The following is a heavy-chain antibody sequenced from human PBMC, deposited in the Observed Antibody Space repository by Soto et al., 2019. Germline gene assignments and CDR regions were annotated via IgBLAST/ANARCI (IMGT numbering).Heavy chain of an antibody. Sequence: GGSLRLSCTASGFTLGDYAMSWFRHAPGKGLEWVGFIRSKTYGGTTEYAASVKGRFTISRDDSKSIAYLQMNSLKTEDTAVYYCAREANYYDSSGYYLLTYFDYWGQGTLVTVSS. CDR3: AREANYYDSSGYYLLTYFDY. CDR2: IRSKTYGGTT. D-gene: IGHD3-22*01. J-gene: IGHJ4*02. V-gene: IGHV3-49*03. CDR1: GFTLGDYA.